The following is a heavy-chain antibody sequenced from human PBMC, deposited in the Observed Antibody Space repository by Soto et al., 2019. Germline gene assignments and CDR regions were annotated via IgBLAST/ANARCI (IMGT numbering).Heavy chain of an antibody. Sequence: PSETLSLTCTVSGCSISPYYWSWIRQPPGKGLEWVGYIYYAGSTSYNPSLKSRVTISLEASKSQFSLRLTSVTAADTAVYYCARTYDGSGPNSGGYSFDIWGQGTMVT. CDR3: ARTYDGSGPNSGGYSFDI. V-gene: IGHV4-59*08. CDR2: IYYAGST. CDR1: GCSISPYY. J-gene: IGHJ3*02. D-gene: IGHD3-22*01.